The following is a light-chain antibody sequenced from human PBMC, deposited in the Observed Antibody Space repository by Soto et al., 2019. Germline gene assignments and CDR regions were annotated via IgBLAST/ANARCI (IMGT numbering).Light chain of an antibody. V-gene: IGLV2-14*03. J-gene: IGLJ1*01. CDR2: DVT. CDR3: NSFSRSSPPSYV. Sequence: QSVLTQPASVSGSPGQSITISCTGTSSDVGGYNYVSWYQQHPGKAPKLVIYDVTIRPSGVSNRFSGSKSGNTASLTISGLQAEDEADYYCNSFSRSSPPSYVFRTGTKVTVL. CDR1: SSDVGGYNY.